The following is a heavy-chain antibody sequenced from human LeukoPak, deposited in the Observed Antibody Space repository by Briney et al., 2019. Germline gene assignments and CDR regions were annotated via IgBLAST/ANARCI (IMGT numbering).Heavy chain of an antibody. CDR1: GGTFSSYA. Sequence: SVKVSCKASGGTFSSYAINWVRQAPGQGLEWMGGITPMFGTAKYAQKFQGRVTITANESTSTAYMELSSLRSEDTAVYYCARDSSEFRSLIFHWGQGTLVTVSS. J-gene: IGHJ1*01. V-gene: IGHV1-69*13. CDR3: ARDSSEFRSLIFH. CDR2: ITPMFGTA. D-gene: IGHD3-9*01.